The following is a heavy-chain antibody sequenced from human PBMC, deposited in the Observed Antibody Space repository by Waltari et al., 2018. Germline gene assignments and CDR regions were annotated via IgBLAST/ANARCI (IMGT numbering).Heavy chain of an antibody. CDR3: ARVDGYCSGGSCYPDY. CDR2: IYTSGST. V-gene: IGHV4-61*09. Sequence: QVQLQESGPGLVKPSQTLSLTCTVSGGSISSGSYYWSWLRQPAGKGLEWIGYIYTSGSTNYNPSLKSRVTISVDTSKNQFSLKLSSVTAADTAVYYCARVDGYCSGGSCYPDYWGQGTLVTVSS. CDR1: GGSISSGSYY. D-gene: IGHD2-15*01. J-gene: IGHJ4*02.